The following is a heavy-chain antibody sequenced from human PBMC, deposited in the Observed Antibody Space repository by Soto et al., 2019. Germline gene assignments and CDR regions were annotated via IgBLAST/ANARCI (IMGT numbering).Heavy chain of an antibody. CDR3: ARIVGATTGAPDY. D-gene: IGHD1-26*01. Sequence: SETLSLTCTVSGGSVSSGSYYWSWIRQPPGKGLEWIGYIYYSGSTSYNPSLKSRVTISVDTSKNQFSLKLSSVTAADTAVYYCARIVGATTGAPDYWGQGTLVTVSS. J-gene: IGHJ4*02. V-gene: IGHV4-61*01. CDR2: IYYSGST. CDR1: GGSVSSGSYY.